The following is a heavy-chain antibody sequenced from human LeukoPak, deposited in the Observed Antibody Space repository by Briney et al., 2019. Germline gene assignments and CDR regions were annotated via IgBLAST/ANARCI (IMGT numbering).Heavy chain of an antibody. Sequence: PSETLSLTCTVSGGSISSYYWSWIRQPAGKGLEWIGRIYTSGSTNYNPSLKSRVTMSVDTSKNQFSLKLSSVTAADTAVYYCAREVDTAMNYYFDYWGQGTLVTVSS. CDR3: AREVDTAMNYYFDY. CDR2: IYTSGST. CDR1: GGSISSYY. D-gene: IGHD5-18*01. V-gene: IGHV4-4*07. J-gene: IGHJ4*02.